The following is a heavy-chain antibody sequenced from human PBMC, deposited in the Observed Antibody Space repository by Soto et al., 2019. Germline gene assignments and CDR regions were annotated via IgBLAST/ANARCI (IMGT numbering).Heavy chain of an antibody. V-gene: IGHV3-48*01. D-gene: IGHD5-12*01. Sequence: EVQLVESGGGLVQPGGTLRLACAASGFTFSIYSMNWVRQAPGKGLEWVSYISSSSSTIYYADSVKGRFTISRDNAKNSLYLQMNSLRAEDTAVYYCARFRGYCRYDLTSIWGDYCGQGTLVTVSS. CDR3: ARFRGYCRYDLTSIWGDY. J-gene: IGHJ4*02. CDR1: GFTFSIYS. CDR2: ISSSSSTI.